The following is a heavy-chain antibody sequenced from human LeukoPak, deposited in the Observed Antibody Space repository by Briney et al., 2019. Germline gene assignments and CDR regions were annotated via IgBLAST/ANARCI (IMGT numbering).Heavy chain of an antibody. V-gene: IGHV1-2*02. CDR1: GYTFTCYY. CDR2: INPNSGGT. CDR3: ARALPAGMATTGVDY. J-gene: IGHJ4*02. Sequence: ASVKVSCKASGYTFTCYYMHWVRQAPGQGLEWMGWINPNSGGTNYAQKFQGRVTMTRDTSISTAYMELSRLRSDDTAVYYCARALPAGMATTGVDYWGQGTLVTVSS. D-gene: IGHD5-24*01.